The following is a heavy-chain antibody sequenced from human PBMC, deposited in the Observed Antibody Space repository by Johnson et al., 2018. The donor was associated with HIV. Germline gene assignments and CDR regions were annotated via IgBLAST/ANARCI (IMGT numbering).Heavy chain of an antibody. Sequence: VQVVESGGGLVKPGGSLRLSCAASGFTFSNAWMSWVRQAPGKGLEWVGRIKSKTDGGTTDYAAPVKGRFTISRDDSKNTLYLQMNSLKTEDTALYYCARDGGRGWYFAFDIWGQGTMATVSS. V-gene: IGHV3-15*01. CDR3: ARDGGRGWYFAFDI. CDR1: GFTFSNAW. D-gene: IGHD6-19*01. CDR2: IKSKTDGGTT. J-gene: IGHJ3*02.